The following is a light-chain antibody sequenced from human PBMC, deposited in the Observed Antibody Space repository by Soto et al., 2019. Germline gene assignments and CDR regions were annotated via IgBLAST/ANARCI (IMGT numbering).Light chain of an antibody. V-gene: IGKV1-27*01. CDR3: QQYDNAPLT. Sequence: DIQMTQAPSSLSASVGDRVTITCRALQYISTYLAWYQQKPGKVPKLLISAAYTLQSGVPPRFSGSGSGTDFTLTISSLQPEDVATYYCQQYDNAPLTVGGGTKVEIK. CDR2: AAY. CDR1: QYISTY. J-gene: IGKJ4*01.